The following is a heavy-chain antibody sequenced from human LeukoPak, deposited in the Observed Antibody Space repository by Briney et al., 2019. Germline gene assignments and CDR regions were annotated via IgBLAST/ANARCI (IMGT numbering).Heavy chain of an antibody. CDR2: IYFDGSKK. D-gene: IGHD1-20*01. CDR1: GFTFSNYG. Sequence: GGSLRLSCATSGFTFSNYGMHWVRQAPGKGLEWVAIIYFDGSKKNYADSVRGRFTISRDNSKNTLYLQMNSLRAEDTAVYYCAKKMSITAASQVDYWGQGTLVTVSS. CDR3: AKKMSITAASQVDY. V-gene: IGHV3-33*06. J-gene: IGHJ4*02.